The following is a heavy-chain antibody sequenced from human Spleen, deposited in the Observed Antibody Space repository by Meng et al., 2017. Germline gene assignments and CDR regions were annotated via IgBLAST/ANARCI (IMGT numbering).Heavy chain of an antibody. CDR1: GYTFTSYV. CDR2: INTNTGNP. V-gene: IGHV7-4-1*02. D-gene: IGHD3-22*01. CDR3: ARGGRYDSSGYTAGYFQH. Sequence: QVYLVQSESEINKPRPSVKVSCKASGYTFTSYVMNWVRQAPGQGLEWMGWINTNTGNPTYAQGFTGRFVFSLDTSVSTAYLQISSLKAEDTAVYYCARGGRYDSSGYTAGYFQHWGQGTLVTVSS. J-gene: IGHJ1*01.